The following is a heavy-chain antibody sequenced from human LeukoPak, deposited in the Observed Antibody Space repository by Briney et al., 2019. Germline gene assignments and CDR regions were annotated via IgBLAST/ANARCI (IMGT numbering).Heavy chain of an antibody. CDR3: AKVPPRDYYDSSGYYAYGAFDI. V-gene: IGHV3-23*01. D-gene: IGHD3-22*01. CDR1: GFTFSSYA. Sequence: PGGSLRLSCAASGFTFSSYAMSWVRQAPGKGLEWVSAISGSGGSTYYADSVKGRFTISRDNSKNTLYLQMNSLRAEDTAVYYCAKVPPRDYYDSSGYYAYGAFDIWGQGTMVTVSS. J-gene: IGHJ3*02. CDR2: ISGSGGST.